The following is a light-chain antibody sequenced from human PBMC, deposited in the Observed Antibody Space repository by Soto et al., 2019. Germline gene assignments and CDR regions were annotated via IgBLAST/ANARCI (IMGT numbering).Light chain of an antibody. CDR2: GAS. CDR1: QSVSSSF. CDR3: QHYGSSLWG. V-gene: IGKV3-20*01. J-gene: IGKJ1*01. Sequence: EIVLTQSPATLSLSPGEIATLSCSASQSVSSSFLAWYQHKPGQAPRLIIYGASSRATGIPDRFSGSGSGADFTLTISRLEPEDFAVYYCQHYGSSLWGFGPGTKVDI.